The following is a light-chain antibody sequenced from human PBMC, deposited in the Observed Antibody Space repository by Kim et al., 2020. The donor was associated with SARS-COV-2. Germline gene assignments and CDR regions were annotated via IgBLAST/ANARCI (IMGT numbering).Light chain of an antibody. Sequence: YPGERATLACRASQSVSSSYFAWYQQKPGQAPRLLIYGASSRATGIPDRFSGSGSGTDFTLTISRLEPEDFAVYYCQQYGSSPPDTFGQGTKLEI. J-gene: IGKJ2*01. V-gene: IGKV3-20*01. CDR3: QQYGSSPPDT. CDR2: GAS. CDR1: QSVSSSY.